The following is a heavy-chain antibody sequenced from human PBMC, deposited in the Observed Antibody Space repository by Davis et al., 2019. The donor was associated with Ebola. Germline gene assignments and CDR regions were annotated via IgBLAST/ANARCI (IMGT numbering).Heavy chain of an antibody. CDR2: LNPNSGST. CDR1: GYTFTGYY. V-gene: IGHV1-2*02. CDR3: ARFDPSVDAFDI. D-gene: IGHD3-10*01. J-gene: IGHJ3*02. Sequence: ASVTVSCKASGYTFTGYYMHWVRQAPGQGLEWMGWLNPNSGSTYYAQKFQGRVTMTRDTSITTAYMDLSRLRSDDTAMYYCARFDPSVDAFDIWGQGTVVTVSS.